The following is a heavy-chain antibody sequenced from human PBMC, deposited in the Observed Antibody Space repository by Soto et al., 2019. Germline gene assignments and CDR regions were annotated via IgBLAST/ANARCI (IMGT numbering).Heavy chain of an antibody. V-gene: IGHV4-39*01. CDR3: ASRSSSFGSE. J-gene: IGHJ4*02. Sequence: QLQLQESGPGLVKPSETLSLTCNVSGGSISRSTFYWAWIRQPPGMALEWIGAIFYTGTTYYNPSLQXXLXTXXDTSKNQFSLKLSSVTAADTAVYCCASRSSSFGSEWGQGLLVTVSS. D-gene: IGHD3-3*01. CDR2: IFYTGTT. CDR1: GGSISRSTFY.